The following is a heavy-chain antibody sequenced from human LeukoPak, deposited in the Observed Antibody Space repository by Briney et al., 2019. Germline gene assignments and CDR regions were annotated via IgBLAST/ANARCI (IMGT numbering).Heavy chain of an antibody. J-gene: IGHJ4*02. D-gene: IGHD3-22*01. CDR2: IKQDGSEK. Sequence: PGGSLRLSCAASGFTSSSYEMNWVRQAPGKGLEWVANIKQDGSEKYYVDSVKGRFTISRDNAKNSLYLQMNSLRAEDTAVYYCARDGSSGYYSTKRRHYFDYWGQGTLVTVSS. V-gene: IGHV3-7*01. CDR3: ARDGSSGYYSTKRRHYFDY. CDR1: GFTSSSYE.